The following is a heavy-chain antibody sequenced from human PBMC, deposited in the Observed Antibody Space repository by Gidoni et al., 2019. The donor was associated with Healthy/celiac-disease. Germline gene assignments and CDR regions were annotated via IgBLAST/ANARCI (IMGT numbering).Heavy chain of an antibody. CDR3: AKDIVATPDPYYYYGMDV. D-gene: IGHD2-15*01. CDR1: GFTVDDYT. Sequence: EVQLVESGGVVVQPGGSLRLSCAASGFTVDDYTMHWVRQAPGQGLELVSLICWDGGSTYYADSVKGRFTISRDNSKNSLYLQMNSLRTEDTALYYCAKDIVATPDPYYYYGMDVWGQGTTVTVSS. J-gene: IGHJ6*02. V-gene: IGHV3-43*01. CDR2: ICWDGGST.